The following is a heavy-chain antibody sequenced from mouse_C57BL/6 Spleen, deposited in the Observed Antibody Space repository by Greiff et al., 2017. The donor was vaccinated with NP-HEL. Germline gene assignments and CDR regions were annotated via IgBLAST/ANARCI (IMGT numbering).Heavy chain of an antibody. D-gene: IGHD1-1*01. CDR2: IDPETGGP. CDR1: GYTFTDYE. Sequence: VQVVESGAELVRPGASVTLSCKASGYTFTDYEMHWVKQTPVHGLEWIGAIDPETGGPAYNQKFKGKAILTADKSSSTVYMELRSLTSEDSAVYYCTRGITTVVATRAMDYWGQGTSVTVSS. V-gene: IGHV1-15*01. CDR3: TRGITTVVATRAMDY. J-gene: IGHJ4*01.